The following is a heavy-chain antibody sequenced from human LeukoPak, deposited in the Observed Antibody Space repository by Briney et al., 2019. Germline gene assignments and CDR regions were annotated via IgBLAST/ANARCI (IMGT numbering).Heavy chain of an antibody. CDR2: INHSGST. CDR3: ARHPPRESRGNAFDI. J-gene: IGHJ3*02. V-gene: IGHV4-34*01. D-gene: IGHD5-12*01. Sequence: TPSETLSLTCAVYGGSFSGYYWSWIRQPPGKGLEWIGEINHSGSTNYNPSLKSRVTISVDTSKNQFSLKLSSVTAADTAVYYCARHPPRESRGNAFDIWGQGTKVTVSS. CDR1: GGSFSGYY.